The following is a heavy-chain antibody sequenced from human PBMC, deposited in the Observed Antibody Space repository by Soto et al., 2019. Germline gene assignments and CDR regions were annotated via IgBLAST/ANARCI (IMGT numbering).Heavy chain of an antibody. V-gene: IGHV1-8*02. Sequence: ASVKVSCKASGVTFSSYAISWVRQAPGQGLEWMGWMNPNSGNTGYAQKFQGRVTMTRNTSISTAYMELSSLRSEDTAVYYCARGPTYDPWGQGTLVTVSS. CDR1: GVTFSSYA. CDR3: ARGPTYDP. CDR2: MNPNSGNT. J-gene: IGHJ5*02.